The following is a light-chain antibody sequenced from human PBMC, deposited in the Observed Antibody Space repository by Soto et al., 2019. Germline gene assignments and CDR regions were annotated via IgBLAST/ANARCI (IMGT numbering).Light chain of an antibody. V-gene: IGLV4-69*01. J-gene: IGLJ2*01. CDR2: LNSDGSH. CDR1: SGHSSYA. CDR3: QTWGTGIVV. Sequence: QSVLTQSPSASASLGASVKVTCTLSSGHSSYAIAWHQQQPEKGPRYLMHLNSDGSHTKGDGIPDRFSGSSSGAERYLTISSLQSEDEADYFCQTWGTGIVVFGGGTKLTVL.